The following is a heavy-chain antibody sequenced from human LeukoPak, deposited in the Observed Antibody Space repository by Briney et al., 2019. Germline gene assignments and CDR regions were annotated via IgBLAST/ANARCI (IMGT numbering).Heavy chain of an antibody. CDR3: ARMCRTVTTDLWEEAFDI. V-gene: IGHV4-39*07. Sequence: SETLSLTCSVSGGSISSSSSYYWGWIRQPPGKGLEWIGSIYYSGSTYYNPSLKSRVTISVDTSKNQFSLKLSSVTAADTAVYYCARMCRTVTTDLWEEAFDIWGQGTMVTVSS. CDR1: GGSISSSSSYY. D-gene: IGHD4-17*01. CDR2: IYYSGST. J-gene: IGHJ3*02.